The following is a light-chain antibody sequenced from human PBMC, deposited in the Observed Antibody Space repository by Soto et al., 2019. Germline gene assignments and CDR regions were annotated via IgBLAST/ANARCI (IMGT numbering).Light chain of an antibody. Sequence: DIQMTQSPASLSASVGDRVTTTCRASQSISSYLNWYQQKPGKAPKLLIYAASSLQSGVPSRFSGSGSGTDFTLTISSLQPEDFATYYCQQSYSTPEPFGQGTKAAIK. CDR2: AAS. CDR3: QQSYSTPEP. V-gene: IGKV1-39*01. J-gene: IGKJ1*01. CDR1: QSISSY.